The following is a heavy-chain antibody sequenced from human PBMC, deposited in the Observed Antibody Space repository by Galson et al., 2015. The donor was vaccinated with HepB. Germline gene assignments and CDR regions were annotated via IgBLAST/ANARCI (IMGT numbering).Heavy chain of an antibody. Sequence: SVKVSCKASGYTFTSYYMHWVRQAPGQGLEWMGIINPSGGSTSYAQKFQGRVTMTRDTSTSTVYMELSSLRSEDTAVYYCARGKAPRFWSGYPTYGMDVWGQGTTVTVSS. CDR2: INPSGGST. J-gene: IGHJ6*02. V-gene: IGHV1-46*01. D-gene: IGHD3-3*01. CDR3: ARGKAPRFWSGYPTYGMDV. CDR1: GYTFTSYY.